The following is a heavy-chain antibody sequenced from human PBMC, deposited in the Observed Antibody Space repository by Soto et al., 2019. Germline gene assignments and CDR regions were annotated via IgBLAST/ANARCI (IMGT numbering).Heavy chain of an antibody. CDR3: AKDQDYGDYGGYFDY. CDR1: GYTFTTYA. Sequence: QVQLVQSGAEVKKPGASVKVSCKASGYTFTTYAMHWVRQAPGQRLEWMGWINAGNGNTKYSQKFQGRVTFTSDTSARIAYMELSSLRAEDTAVYYCAKDQDYGDYGGYFDYWGQGTLVTVSS. V-gene: IGHV1-3*01. J-gene: IGHJ4*02. CDR2: INAGNGNT. D-gene: IGHD4-17*01.